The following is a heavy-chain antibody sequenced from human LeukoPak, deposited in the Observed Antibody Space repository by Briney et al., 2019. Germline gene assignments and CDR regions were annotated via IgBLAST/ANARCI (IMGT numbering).Heavy chain of an antibody. CDR2: IYYSGST. V-gene: IGHV4-39*07. D-gene: IGHD3-10*01. CDR3: ARDKVGRLVI. Sequence: SETLPLTCTVSGGSISSSSYYWGWIRQPPGKGLEWIGSIYYSGSTYYNPSLKSRVTISVDTSKNQFSLKLSSVTAADTAVYYCARDKVGRLVIWGQGTMVTVSS. CDR1: GGSISSSSYY. J-gene: IGHJ3*02.